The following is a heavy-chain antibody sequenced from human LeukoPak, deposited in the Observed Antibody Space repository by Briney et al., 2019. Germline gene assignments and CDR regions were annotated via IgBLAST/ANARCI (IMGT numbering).Heavy chain of an antibody. CDR1: GFTFSSYG. CDR2: IWYDGSNK. J-gene: IGHJ4*02. CDR3: AKDFSTVTTYYFDY. D-gene: IGHD4-17*01. V-gene: IGHV3-33*06. Sequence: SLRLSCAASGFTFSSYGMHWVRQAPGKGLEWVAVIWYDGSNKYYADSVKGRFTISRDNSKNTLYLQMNSLRAEDTAVYYCAKDFSTVTTYYFDYWGQGTLVTVSS.